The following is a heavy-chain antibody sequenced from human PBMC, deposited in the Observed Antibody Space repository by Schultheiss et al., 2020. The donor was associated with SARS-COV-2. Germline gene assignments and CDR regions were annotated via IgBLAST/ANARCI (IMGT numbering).Heavy chain of an antibody. D-gene: IGHD3-10*01. V-gene: IGHV4-34*09. J-gene: IGHJ6*02. CDR2: INHSGST. CDR1: GGSISSYY. Sequence: SKTLSLTCTVSGGSISSYYWSWIRQPPGKGLEWIGEINHSGSTNYNPSLKSRVTISVDTSKNQFSLKLSSVTAADTAVYYCARAGRSGSGSYRYYYYGMDVWGQGTTVTVSS. CDR3: ARAGRSGSGSYRYYYYGMDV.